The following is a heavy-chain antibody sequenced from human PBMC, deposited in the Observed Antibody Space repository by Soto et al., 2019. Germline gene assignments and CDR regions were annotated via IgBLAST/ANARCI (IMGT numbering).Heavy chain of an antibody. Sequence: GGSLRLSCAASGFTFSSYAMSWVRQAPGKGLEWVSAISGSGGSTYYADSVKGRFTISRDNSKNTLYLQMNSLRAEDTAVYYCAKDAHLPVYGDAFELAYWGQGTLVTVSS. J-gene: IGHJ4*02. CDR2: ISGSGGST. CDR3: AKDAHLPVYGDAFELAY. V-gene: IGHV3-23*01. D-gene: IGHD4-17*01. CDR1: GFTFSSYA.